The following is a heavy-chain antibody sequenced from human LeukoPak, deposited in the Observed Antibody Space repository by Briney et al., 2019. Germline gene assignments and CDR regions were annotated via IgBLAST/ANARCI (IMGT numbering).Heavy chain of an antibody. V-gene: IGHV4-34*01. D-gene: IGHD2-21*02. CDR3: ARGHPLLDY. Sequence: PSETLSLTCAVYGGSFSGYYWTWIRQPPGKGLEWIGEINHSGGTNYNPSLKSRVTISVDTSKNQFSLKLSSVTAADTAVYYCARGHPLLDYWGQGTLATVSS. CDR2: INHSGGT. CDR1: GGSFSGYY. J-gene: IGHJ4*02.